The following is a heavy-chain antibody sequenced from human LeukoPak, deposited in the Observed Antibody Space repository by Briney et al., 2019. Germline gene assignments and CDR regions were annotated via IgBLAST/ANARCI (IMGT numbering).Heavy chain of an antibody. D-gene: IGHD3-22*01. J-gene: IGHJ5*02. CDR1: GFTFSSYE. CDR2: ISSGSSFM. V-gene: IGHV3-21*01. Sequence: GGSLRLSCAASGFTFSSYEMNWVRQAPGKGLEWVSSISSGSSFMYYADSVKGRFTISRDNAKDSLYLQMNSLRAKDTALYYCARDYYDSSGSSWFDPWGQGTLVTVSS. CDR3: ARDYYDSSGSSWFDP.